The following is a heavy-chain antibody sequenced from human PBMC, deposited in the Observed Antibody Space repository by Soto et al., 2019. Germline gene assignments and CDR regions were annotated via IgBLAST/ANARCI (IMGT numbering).Heavy chain of an antibody. CDR2: IIPIFGTA. Sequence: QVQLVQSGAEVKKPGSSVKVSCKASGGTFSRYAISWVRQAPGQGLEWMGGIIPIFGTANYAQKFQGRVTIPADESTSTAYMELSSLRSEDTAVYYCASSLIVKNQWLPFYFDYWGQGTLVTVSS. CDR3: ASSLIVKNQWLPFYFDY. V-gene: IGHV1-69*01. J-gene: IGHJ4*02. CDR1: GGTFSRYA. D-gene: IGHD6-19*01.